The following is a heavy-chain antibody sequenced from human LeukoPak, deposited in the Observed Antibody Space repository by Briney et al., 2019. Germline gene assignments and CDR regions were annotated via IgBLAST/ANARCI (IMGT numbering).Heavy chain of an antibody. CDR2: IRSKAYGGTT. V-gene: IGHV3-49*03. J-gene: IGHJ3*02. CDR3: ARPTEDHSSGWYLRGAFDI. Sequence: GRSLRLSCTASGFTFGDYAMSWFRQAPGKGLEWVGFIRSKAYGGTTEYAASVKGRFTISRDDSKSIAYLQMNSLKTEDTAVYYCARPTEDHSSGWYLRGAFDIWGQGTMVTVSS. D-gene: IGHD6-19*01. CDR1: GFTFGDYA.